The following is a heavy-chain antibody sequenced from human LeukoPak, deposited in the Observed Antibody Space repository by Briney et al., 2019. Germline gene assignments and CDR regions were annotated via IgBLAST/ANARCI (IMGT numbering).Heavy chain of an antibody. J-gene: IGHJ6*02. Sequence: PGGSLRLSCAASGFTFSSYGMHWVRQAPGKGLEWVADISYDGSNKYYAACVKGRFTISRDNSKNTLYLQMNGLRAEDTAVYYCAKEFLYGSGSYHYYYYYGMDVWGQGTTVTVSS. CDR1: GFTFSSYG. D-gene: IGHD3-10*01. CDR3: AKEFLYGSGSYHYYYYYGMDV. CDR2: ISYDGSNK. V-gene: IGHV3-30*18.